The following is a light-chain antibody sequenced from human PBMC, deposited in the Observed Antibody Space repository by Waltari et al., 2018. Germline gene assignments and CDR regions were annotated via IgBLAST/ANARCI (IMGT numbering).Light chain of an antibody. CDR1: QSVSRT. CDR2: GAS. V-gene: IGKV3-20*01. Sequence: EIVLTQSPGTLSLSPGERATLSCRASQSVSRTLAWYQQKPGQAPKLLIYGASIRATGIPDMCTGSGSGTDFSLTISSLEPEDFAIYFCQHYVRLPATFGQGTKVEIK. CDR3: QHYVRLPAT. J-gene: IGKJ1*01.